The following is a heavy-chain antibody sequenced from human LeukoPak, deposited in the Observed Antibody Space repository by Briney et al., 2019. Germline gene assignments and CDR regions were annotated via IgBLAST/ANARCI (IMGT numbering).Heavy chain of an antibody. V-gene: IGHV3-23*01. D-gene: IGHD1-26*01. Sequence: PGGSLRLSCAASGFTFKNYAMSWVRQAPEKGLEWVATISGSGGGTYYADSVKGRFTISRDDSKNTLYLQMNSLRAEDTAVYYCAKDLGRYRNNYFDYWGQGTLVTASS. CDR2: ISGSGGGT. CDR1: GFTFKNYA. CDR3: AKDLGRYRNNYFDY. J-gene: IGHJ4*02.